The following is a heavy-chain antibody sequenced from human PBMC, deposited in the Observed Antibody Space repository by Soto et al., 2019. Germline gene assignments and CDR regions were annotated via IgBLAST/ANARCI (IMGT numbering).Heavy chain of an antibody. D-gene: IGHD1-26*01. CDR1: GGSISSSSYY. Sequence: PXGTLSLTCTVSGGSISSSSYYWVWIRQPPGKGLEWIGSIYYSGTTYYNPSLKSRVTISVDTSKNQFSLKLRSVTAADTAVYYCARQSTAYLGSVGWFDPWGQGTLVTVSS. J-gene: IGHJ5*02. V-gene: IGHV4-39*01. CDR3: ARQSTAYLGSVGWFDP. CDR2: IYYSGTT.